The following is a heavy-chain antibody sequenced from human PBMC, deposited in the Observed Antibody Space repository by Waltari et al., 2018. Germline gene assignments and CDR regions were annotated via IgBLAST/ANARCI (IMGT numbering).Heavy chain of an antibody. CDR1: GGSISSYY. CDR3: ARGEITGTYYYYMDV. CDR2: IYYSGST. V-gene: IGHV4-59*01. Sequence: QVQLHESGPGLVRPSETLSLTGTVSGGSISSYYWTWIRQPPGKGLEWIGYIYYSGSTNYNPSLKSRVTISVDTSKNQFSLKLSSVTAADTAVYYCARGEITGTYYYYMDVWGKGTTVTISS. D-gene: IGHD1-20*01. J-gene: IGHJ6*03.